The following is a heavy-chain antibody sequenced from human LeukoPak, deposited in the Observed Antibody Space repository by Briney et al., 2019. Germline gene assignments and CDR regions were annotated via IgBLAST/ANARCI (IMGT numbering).Heavy chain of an antibody. CDR3: ARQTILTGGFDS. J-gene: IGHJ5*01. CDR2: IYHSGST. D-gene: IGHD3-9*01. V-gene: IGHV4-59*01. Sequence: PSETLSLTCTVSGGSISSYYWSWIRQPPGTGLEWIGNIYHSGSTSYTPSLKSRVTISVDTSKNQFSLRLSSVTAADTAVYYCARQTILTGGFDSWGQGILVTVSS. CDR1: GGSISSYY.